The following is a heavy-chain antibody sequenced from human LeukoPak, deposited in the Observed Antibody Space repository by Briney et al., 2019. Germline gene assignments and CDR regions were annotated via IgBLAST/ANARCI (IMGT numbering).Heavy chain of an antibody. V-gene: IGHV3-7*02. CDR3: THSLDY. CDR2: IKPDGSEI. CDR1: GFSFSDYW. J-gene: IGHJ4*02. Sequence: GGSLRLSCVVSGFSFSDYWMDWVRQAPGKGLEWVANIKPDGSEIYYVDSVKGRFTISRDNAKNSLYLQMNSLRAEDAAVYYCTHSLDYWGQGTLVTVSS.